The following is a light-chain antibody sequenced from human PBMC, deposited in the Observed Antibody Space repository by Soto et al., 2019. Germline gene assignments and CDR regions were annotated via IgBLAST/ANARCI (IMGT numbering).Light chain of an antibody. Sequence: QSALTQPASVSGSPGPSITISCAGTMRDVGAYNLVSLYQQHPGRAPQLIIYEVRNRPSGISFRFSGSKSGNTASLTISGLQAEDEADYYCSSYTSKSSLIFGGGTKLTVL. V-gene: IGLV2-14*01. J-gene: IGLJ2*01. CDR2: EVR. CDR3: SSYTSKSSLI. CDR1: MRDVGAYNL.